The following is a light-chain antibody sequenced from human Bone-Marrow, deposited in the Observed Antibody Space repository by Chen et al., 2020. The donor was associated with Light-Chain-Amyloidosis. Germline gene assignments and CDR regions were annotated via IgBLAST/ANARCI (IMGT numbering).Light chain of an antibody. J-gene: IGLJ2*01. CDR2: RDT. CDR3: QSADSSGTYEVI. CDR1: DLPTKY. V-gene: IGLV3-25*03. Sequence: SYELTRPPSVSVSPGQTARITCSGDDLPTKYAYWYQQKPGQAPVLVIHRDTERPSGISERFSGSSSGTTATLTISGVQAEAEADYHCQSADSSGTYEVIFGGGTKLTVL.